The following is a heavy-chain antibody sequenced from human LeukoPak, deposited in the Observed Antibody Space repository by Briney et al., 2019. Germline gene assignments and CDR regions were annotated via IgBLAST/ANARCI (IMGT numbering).Heavy chain of an antibody. V-gene: IGHV1-2*02. D-gene: IGHD6-19*01. CDR2: INPNSGGT. CDR1: GYTFTGYY. Sequence: ASVKVSCKASGYTFTGYYMHWVRQAPGQGLEWMGWINPNSGGTNYAQKFQGRVTMTRDTSISTAYMELSRLRSDDTAVYYCARVRVAGTKALDYWGQGTLVTVSS. J-gene: IGHJ4*02. CDR3: ARVRVAGTKALDY.